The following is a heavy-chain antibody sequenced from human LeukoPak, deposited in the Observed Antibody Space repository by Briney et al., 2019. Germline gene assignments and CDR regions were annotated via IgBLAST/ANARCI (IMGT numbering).Heavy chain of an antibody. Sequence: SETLSLTCAVYGGSSSGYYWSWIRQPPGKGLEWIGEINHSGSTNYNPSLKSRVTISVDTSKNQFSLKLSSVTAADTAVYYCARGRWVAAAGYWGQGTLVTVSS. J-gene: IGHJ4*02. V-gene: IGHV4-34*01. CDR1: GGSSSGYY. D-gene: IGHD6-13*01. CDR2: INHSGST. CDR3: ARGRWVAAAGY.